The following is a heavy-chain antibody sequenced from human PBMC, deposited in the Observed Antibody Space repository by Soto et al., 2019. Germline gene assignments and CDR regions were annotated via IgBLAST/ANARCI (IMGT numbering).Heavy chain of an antibody. J-gene: IGHJ4*02. CDR2: IYYSGST. Sequence: QVQLQESGPGLVKPSQTLSLTCTVSGGSISSGGYYWSWIRQHPGKGLEWIGYIYYSGSTHYNPSLKIRVTISADTSKNPFSLKLSSVTAADTAVYYCAREGGIVGATAADYWGQGTLVTVSS. V-gene: IGHV4-31*03. D-gene: IGHD1-26*01. CDR3: AREGGIVGATAADY. CDR1: GGSISSGGYY.